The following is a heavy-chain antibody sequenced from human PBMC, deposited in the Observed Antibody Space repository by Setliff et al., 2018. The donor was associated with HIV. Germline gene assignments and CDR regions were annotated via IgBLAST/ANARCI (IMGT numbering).Heavy chain of an antibody. CDR3: ARHPSYSSDHPPLYFDY. D-gene: IGHD6-19*01. CDR1: GGSICSGAYY. J-gene: IGHJ4*02. V-gene: IGHV4-39*01. Sequence: PSETLSLTCTFSGGSICSGAYYWGWIRQPPGKGLEWIGSIYYSGRTYYNPSLKSRLTISVDTSKNHFSLTLNSVTAADTAVYYCARHPSYSSDHPPLYFDYWGQGTLVTVSS. CDR2: IYYSGRT.